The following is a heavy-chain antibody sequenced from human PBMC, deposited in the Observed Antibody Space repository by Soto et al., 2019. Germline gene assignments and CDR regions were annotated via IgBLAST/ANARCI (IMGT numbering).Heavy chain of an antibody. J-gene: IGHJ5*02. Sequence: EVQLVESGGGLVQPGGSLRLSCAASGFTFSSYSMNWVRQAPGKGLEWVSYISSSSSTIYYADSVKGRFTISRDNAKNSLYLQMNSLRDEDTAVYYCARGGWLLRDNWFDPRGQGTLVTVSS. D-gene: IGHD2-15*01. V-gene: IGHV3-48*02. CDR1: GFTFSSYS. CDR2: ISSSSSTI. CDR3: ARGGWLLRDNWFDP.